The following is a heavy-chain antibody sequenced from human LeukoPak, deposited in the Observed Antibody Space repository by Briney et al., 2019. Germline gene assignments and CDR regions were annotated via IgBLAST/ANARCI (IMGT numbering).Heavy chain of an antibody. V-gene: IGHV4-31*03. J-gene: IGHJ5*02. Sequence: TLSLTCTVSGGSISSGGYYWSWIRQHPGKGLEWIGYIYYSGSTYYNPSLKSRVTISVDTSKNQFSLKLSSVTAADTAVYYCARGIVVVPAAIPYNWFDPWGQGTLVTVSS. D-gene: IGHD2-2*02. CDR2: IYYSGST. CDR3: ARGIVVVPAAIPYNWFDP. CDR1: GGSISSGGYY.